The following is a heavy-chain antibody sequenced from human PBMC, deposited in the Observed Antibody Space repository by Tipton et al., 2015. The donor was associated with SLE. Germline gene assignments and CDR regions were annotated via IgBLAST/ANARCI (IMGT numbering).Heavy chain of an antibody. D-gene: IGHD4-17*01. J-gene: IGHJ4*02. V-gene: IGHV3-74*01. CDR3: AKDDSGANSLDY. Sequence: SLRLSCAASGFPFRNYWMHWVHQGPGKGLVWVSRINGEGTITNYADSVKGRFTISRDNAKNSLYLQMNSLRGEDTAVYYCAKDDSGANSLDYWGQGTLVTVSS. CDR2: INGEGTIT. CDR1: GFPFRNYW.